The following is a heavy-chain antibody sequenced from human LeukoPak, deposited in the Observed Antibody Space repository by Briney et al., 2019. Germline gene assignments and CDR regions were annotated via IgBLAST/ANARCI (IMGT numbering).Heavy chain of an antibody. CDR2: INPNSGGT. CDR3: ARGPTVITDYYYYYMDV. Sequence: ASVKVSCKASGYTFTGYYIHWVRQAPGQGLEWMGWINPNSGGTNYAQKFQGRVTMTRDTSISTAYMELSRLRSDDTAVYYCARGPTVITDYYYYYMDVWGKGTTVNV. J-gene: IGHJ6*03. D-gene: IGHD4-11*01. V-gene: IGHV1-2*02. CDR1: GYTFTGYY.